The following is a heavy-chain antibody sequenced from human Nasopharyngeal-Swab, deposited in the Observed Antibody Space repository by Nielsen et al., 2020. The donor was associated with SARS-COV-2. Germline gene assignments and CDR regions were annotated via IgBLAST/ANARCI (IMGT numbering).Heavy chain of an antibody. V-gene: IGHV4-34*01. D-gene: IGHD3-10*01. CDR2: INHSGST. J-gene: IGHJ4*02. CDR1: GGSFSGYY. CDR3: AGGRGVDYGSGSKLTVFDY. Sequence: SETLSLTCAVYGGSFSGYYWSWIRQPPGKGLEWIGEINHSGSTNYNPSLKSRVTISVDTSKNQFSLKLSSVTAADTAVYYCAGGRGVDYGSGSKLTVFDYWGQGTLVTVSS.